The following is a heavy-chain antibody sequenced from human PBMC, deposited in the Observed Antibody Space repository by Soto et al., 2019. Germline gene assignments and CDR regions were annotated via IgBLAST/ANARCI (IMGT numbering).Heavy chain of an antibody. CDR3: ASARAGETYSSGRYLGY. J-gene: IGHJ4*02. D-gene: IGHD6-19*01. CDR2: IYHSGST. CDR1: SASIGSINW. V-gene: IGHV4-4*02. Sequence: AVTLSLTRAVCSASIGSINWWSCFGEPKGKGLDWIGEIYHSGSTNYNPSLKSRVTISVDKSKNQFSLKLSSVTAADTAVYYCASARAGETYSSGRYLGYWGLVTLVTVS.